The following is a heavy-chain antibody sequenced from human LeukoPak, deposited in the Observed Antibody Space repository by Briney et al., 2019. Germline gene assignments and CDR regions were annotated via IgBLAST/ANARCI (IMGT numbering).Heavy chain of an antibody. CDR2: ISYDGNIK. D-gene: IGHD2-21*01. J-gene: IGHJ4*02. CDR1: GFTFTSYN. CDR3: GRDSVGGGKDRFDC. V-gene: IGHV3-30*03. Sequence: PGGSLRLSCAASGFTFTSYNFHWVRQAPGKGLQWVGFISYDGNIKYEDSVKGRFTISRDNSRNTLYFQMNSLRAEDTAMYYCGRDSVGGGKDRFDCWGQGTLVTVSS.